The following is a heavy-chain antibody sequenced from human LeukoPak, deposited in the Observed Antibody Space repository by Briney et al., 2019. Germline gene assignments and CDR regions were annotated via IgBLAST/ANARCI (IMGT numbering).Heavy chain of an antibody. Sequence: SETLSLTCTVSGGSVSSGSYYWSWIRQPPGKGLEWIGYIYYSGSTNYNPSLKSRVTISVDTSKNQFSLKLSSVTAADTAVYYCARAPRGWFDPWGQGTLVTVSS. D-gene: IGHD5-24*01. CDR2: IYYSGST. J-gene: IGHJ5*02. CDR1: GGSVSSGSYY. CDR3: ARAPRGWFDP. V-gene: IGHV4-61*01.